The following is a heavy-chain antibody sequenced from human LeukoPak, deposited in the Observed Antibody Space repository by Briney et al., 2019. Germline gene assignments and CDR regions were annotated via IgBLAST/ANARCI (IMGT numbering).Heavy chain of an antibody. CDR1: GFTFSSYW. CDR2: ISSSSSTI. V-gene: IGHV3-48*01. J-gene: IGHJ4*02. CDR3: ARDYYDTNGYYDY. Sequence: PGGSLRLSCAASGFTFSSYWIHWVRQVPGKGLVWVSYISSSSSTIYYADSVKGRFTISRDNSKNTLYLQMNSLRAEDTAVYYCARDYYDTNGYYDYWGQGTLVTVSS. D-gene: IGHD3-22*01.